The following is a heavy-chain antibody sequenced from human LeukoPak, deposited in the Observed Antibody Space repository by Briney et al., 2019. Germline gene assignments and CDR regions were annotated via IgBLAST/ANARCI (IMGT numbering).Heavy chain of an antibody. V-gene: IGHV3-30*02. CDR1: GFTFSSYG. J-gene: IGHJ4*02. D-gene: IGHD6-19*01. CDR2: IRYDGSNK. Sequence: GGSLKLSCAASGFTFSSYGMHWVRQAPGKGLEWVAFIRYDGSNKYYADSVKGRFTISRDNSKNTLYLQMNSLRAEDTAVYYCASGDIAVAGTASYFDYWGQGTLVTVSS. CDR3: ASGDIAVAGTASYFDY.